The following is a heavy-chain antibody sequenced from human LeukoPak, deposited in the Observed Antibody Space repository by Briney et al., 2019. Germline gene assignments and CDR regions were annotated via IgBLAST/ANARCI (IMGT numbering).Heavy chain of an antibody. CDR2: ISAYNGNT. Sequence: ASVKVSCKASGYTFTSYGISWVRQAPGQGLEWMGWISAYNGNTNYAQKLQGRVTMTTDTSTSTAYMELSSLRSEDTAVYYCARGEYCSSTSCYRYYFDYWGQGTLVTVSS. V-gene: IGHV1-18*01. D-gene: IGHD2-2*02. J-gene: IGHJ4*02. CDR3: ARGEYCSSTSCYRYYFDY. CDR1: GYTFTSYG.